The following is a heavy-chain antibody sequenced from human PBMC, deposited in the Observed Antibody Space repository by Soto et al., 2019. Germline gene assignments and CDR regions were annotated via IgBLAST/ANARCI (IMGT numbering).Heavy chain of an antibody. CDR2: MNPNSGNT. V-gene: IGHV1-8*01. D-gene: IGHD3-10*01. CDR1: GYTFTSYD. CDR3: ARGLWVRGVQSSAV. Sequence: VKVSCKASGYTFTSYDINWVRQATGQGLEWMGWMNPNSGNTGYAQKFQGRVTMTRNTSISTAYMELSSLRSEDTAVYYCARGLWVRGVQSSAVWGKGTTVTVSS. J-gene: IGHJ6*04.